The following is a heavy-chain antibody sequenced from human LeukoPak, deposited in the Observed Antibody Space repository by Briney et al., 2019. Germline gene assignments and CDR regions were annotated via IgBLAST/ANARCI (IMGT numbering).Heavy chain of an antibody. Sequence: GGSLRLSCAASGFTFSDYYMTWIRQAPGKGLEWISYISTRSSYTNYADSVKGRFTISSDTGEKSLYLQMNSLRAEDTAVYYCATGRFRYGGSCSDHYYVGLDVWGQGTTVTVSS. D-gene: IGHD2-15*01. CDR3: ATGRFRYGGSCSDHYYVGLDV. J-gene: IGHJ6*02. V-gene: IGHV3-11*06. CDR1: GFTFSDYY. CDR2: ISTRSSYT.